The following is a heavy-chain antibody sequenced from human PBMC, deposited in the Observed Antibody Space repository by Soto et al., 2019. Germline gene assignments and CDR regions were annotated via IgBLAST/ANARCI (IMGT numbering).Heavy chain of an antibody. CDR1: GGSISGYY. V-gene: IGHV4-59*01. J-gene: IGHJ6*02. CDR3: GTDRGRTRAYYYGMDV. CDR2: IHYSGST. D-gene: IGHD3-10*01. Sequence: QVQLQESGPGLVKPSETLSLTCTVTGGSISGYYWSWIRQPPGKGLEWIGYIHYSGSTNYHPSLKRRITISADTSHDQISLNLRSVTTSDTAVYYCGTDRGRTRAYYYGMDVWGPGTRV.